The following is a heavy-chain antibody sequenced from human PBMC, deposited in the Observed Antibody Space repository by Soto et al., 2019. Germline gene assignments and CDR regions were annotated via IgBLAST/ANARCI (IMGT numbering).Heavy chain of an antibody. CDR3: AYQVVVVAATPYYYYGMDV. CDR2: INPSGGST. V-gene: IGHV1-46*03. D-gene: IGHD2-15*01. Sequence: QVQLVQSGAEVKKPGASVKVSCKASGYTFTSYYMHWVRQAPGQGLEWMGIINPSGGSTSYAQKFQGRVTMTRDTSTSTVYMELSSLRSEDTAVYYCAYQVVVVAATPYYYYGMDVWGQGTTVTVSS. CDR1: GYTFTSYY. J-gene: IGHJ6*02.